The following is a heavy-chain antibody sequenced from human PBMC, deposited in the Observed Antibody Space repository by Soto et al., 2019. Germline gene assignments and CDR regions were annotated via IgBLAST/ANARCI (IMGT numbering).Heavy chain of an antibody. Sequence: SVKVSCKASGGTYSSYAISWVRQAPGQGLEWMGGIIPIFGTANYAQKFQGRVTITADESTSTAYMELSSLRSEDTAVHYCASTPNHYSYYYYYGMDVWGQGTTVTVSS. D-gene: IGHD4-4*01. V-gene: IGHV1-69*13. CDR1: GGTYSSYA. CDR3: ASTPNHYSYYYYYGMDV. J-gene: IGHJ6*02. CDR2: IIPIFGTA.